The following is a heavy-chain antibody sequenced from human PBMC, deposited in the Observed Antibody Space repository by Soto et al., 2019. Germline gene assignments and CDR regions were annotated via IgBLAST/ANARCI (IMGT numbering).Heavy chain of an antibody. J-gene: IGHJ4*02. D-gene: IGHD6-19*01. CDR3: ARLAAYRSGWPLDI. CDR1: GYTFTGYW. Sequence: GESLKISCKGSGYTFTGYWVAWVRRLPGSGPEWMGSFDPRDSDTRYSLSFQGQVTISVDKSTTPPHLQWRSLKASDTPIYYCARLAAYRSGWPLDIWDQGTRVTVSS. CDR2: FDPRDSDT. V-gene: IGHV5-51*01.